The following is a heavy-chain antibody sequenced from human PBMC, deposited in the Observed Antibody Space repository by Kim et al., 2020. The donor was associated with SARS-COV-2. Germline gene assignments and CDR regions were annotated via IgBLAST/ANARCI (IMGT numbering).Heavy chain of an antibody. CDR1: GGSFSGYY. CDR3: ARGKLGRRLEMATKVFDY. J-gene: IGHJ4*02. CDR2: INHSGST. D-gene: IGHD5-12*01. Sequence: SETLSLTCAVYGGSFSGYYWSWIRQPPGKGLEWIGEINHSGSTNYNPSLKSRVTISVDTSKNQFSLKLSSVTAADTAVYYCARGKLGRRLEMATKVFDYWGQGTLVTVSS. V-gene: IGHV4-34*01.